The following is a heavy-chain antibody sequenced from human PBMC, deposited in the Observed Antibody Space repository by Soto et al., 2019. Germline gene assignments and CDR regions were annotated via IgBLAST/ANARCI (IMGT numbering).Heavy chain of an antibody. J-gene: IGHJ4*01. CDR1: GFTFSSYA. CDR3: TTDSYFTLELVRFHY. CDR2: ISRSGGRT. Sequence: GGALRLSCAASGFTFSSYAMSWVLQAPGKGLEWVSAISRSGGRTYYADSVKGRFTISRDNSKSMVYLQMNSLKTEDTAVYYCTTDSYFTLELVRFHYWGLGTLVTVSS. V-gene: IGHV3-23*01. D-gene: IGHD1-7*01.